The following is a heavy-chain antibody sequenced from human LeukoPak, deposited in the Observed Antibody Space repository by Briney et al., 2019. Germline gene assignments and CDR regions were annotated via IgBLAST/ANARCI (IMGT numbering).Heavy chain of an antibody. CDR3: ARLDISTTWYAFDY. J-gene: IGHJ4*02. V-gene: IGHV4-34*01. CDR1: GGSFSAYY. Sequence: SETLSLTCAVYGGSFSAYYWSWIRQPPGKGLEWLGEIYHSGNTNYNPSLKSRVTISVDTSNNHFSLKLSSVTAADTAVYYCARLDISTTWYAFDYWGQGTLVTVSS. CDR2: IYHSGNT. D-gene: IGHD5-12*01.